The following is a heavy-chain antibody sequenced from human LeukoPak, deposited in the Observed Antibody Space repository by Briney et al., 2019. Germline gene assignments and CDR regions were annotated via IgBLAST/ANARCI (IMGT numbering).Heavy chain of an antibody. Sequence: GGSLRLSCAASAFTFSSYGMHWVRQAPGKWLEWVAFIRYDGSNKYYADSVKGRFTISRDNSRNTLYLQMNILKPEDTAVYYCAKDGQGLDYWGQGTLVTVSS. J-gene: IGHJ4*02. CDR2: IRYDGSNK. CDR1: AFTFSSYG. V-gene: IGHV3-30*02. CDR3: AKDGQGLDY.